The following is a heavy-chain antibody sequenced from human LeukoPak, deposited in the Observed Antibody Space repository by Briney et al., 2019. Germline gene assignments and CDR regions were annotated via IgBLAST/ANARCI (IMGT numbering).Heavy chain of an antibody. D-gene: IGHD6-19*01. CDR1: GYTFTSYD. CDR2: MNPNSGNT. V-gene: IGHV1-8*01. CDR3: ARNLLIAVAGPFDY. Sequence: ASVKVSCKASGYTFTSYDINWVRQATGQGLEWMGWMNPNSGNTGYAQKFQGRVTITADKSTSTAYMELSSLRSEDTAVYYCARNLLIAVAGPFDYWGQGTLVTVSS. J-gene: IGHJ4*02.